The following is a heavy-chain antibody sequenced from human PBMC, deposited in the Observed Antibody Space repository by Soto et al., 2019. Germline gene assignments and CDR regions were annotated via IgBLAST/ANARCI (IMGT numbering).Heavy chain of an antibody. Sequence: PGGSLRLSCAASGFTFSSYEMNWVRQAPGKGLEWVSYISSSGSTIYYADSVKGRFTISRDNAKNSLYLQMNSLRAEDTAVYYCARDARRNGSSFYYFDYWGQGTLVTVSS. CDR1: GFTFSSYE. J-gene: IGHJ4*02. D-gene: IGHD6-13*01. CDR2: ISSSGSTI. V-gene: IGHV3-48*03. CDR3: ARDARRNGSSFYYFDY.